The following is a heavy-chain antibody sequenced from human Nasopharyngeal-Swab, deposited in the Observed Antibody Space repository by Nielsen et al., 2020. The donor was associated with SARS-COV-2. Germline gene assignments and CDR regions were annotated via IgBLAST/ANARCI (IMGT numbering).Heavy chain of an antibody. J-gene: IGHJ6*02. CDR2: ISGSGGST. V-gene: IGHV3-23*01. Sequence: GESLKISCAASGFTFDDYAMSWVRQAPGKGLEWVSAISGSGGSTYYADSVKGRFTISRDNSKNTLYLQMNSLRAEDTAVYYCASSVVTAGAGALYYYGMDVWGQGTTVTVSS. D-gene: IGHD3-22*01. CDR1: GFTFDDYA. CDR3: ASSVVTAGAGALYYYGMDV.